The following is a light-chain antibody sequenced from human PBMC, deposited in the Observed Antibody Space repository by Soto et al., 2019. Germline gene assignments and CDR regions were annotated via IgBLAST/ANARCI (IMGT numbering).Light chain of an antibody. V-gene: IGKV1-5*03. J-gene: IGKJ1*01. CDR2: KAS. Sequence: DIQMTQSPSTLSASVGDRVTITCRASQSISSWLAWYQQKPGKAPKLLIYKASILESGVPSRFSGSGSGTEFTLTISSLQPDDFATHYCQEYNVDWTFGQGTKVEIK. CDR1: QSISSW. CDR3: QEYNVDWT.